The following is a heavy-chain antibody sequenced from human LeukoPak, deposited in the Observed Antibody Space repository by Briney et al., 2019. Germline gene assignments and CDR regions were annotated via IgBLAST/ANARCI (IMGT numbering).Heavy chain of an antibody. Sequence: GESLKISCKGSGYSFTSYWIGWVRQMPGKGLEWVGIIYPGDSDTRYSPSFQGQVTISADKSISTAYLQWSSLKASDTAMYYCARMHIVVVTASGAFDIWGQGTMVTVSS. J-gene: IGHJ3*02. CDR1: GYSFTSYW. CDR2: IYPGDSDT. D-gene: IGHD2-21*02. CDR3: ARMHIVVVTASGAFDI. V-gene: IGHV5-51*01.